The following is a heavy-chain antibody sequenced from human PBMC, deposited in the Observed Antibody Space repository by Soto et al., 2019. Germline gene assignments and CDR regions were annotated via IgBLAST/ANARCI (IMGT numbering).Heavy chain of an antibody. CDR2: ISGSGGST. CDR1: GFTFSSYA. CDR3: AKAPDYGDYDRDYFDY. D-gene: IGHD4-17*01. V-gene: IGHV3-23*01. Sequence: GGSLRLSCAASGFTFSSYAMSWVRQAPGKGLEWVSAISGSGGSTYYADSVKGRFTISRDNSKNTLYLQMNSLRAEDTAVYYCAKAPDYGDYDRDYFDYWGQGTLVTVSS. J-gene: IGHJ4*02.